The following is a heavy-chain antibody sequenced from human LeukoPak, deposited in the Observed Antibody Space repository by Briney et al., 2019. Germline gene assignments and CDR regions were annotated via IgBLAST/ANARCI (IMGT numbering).Heavy chain of an antibody. CDR2: ISSSSSYI. V-gene: IGHV3-21*01. D-gene: IGHD1-26*01. CDR1: GFTFSSYS. CDR3: ARSRRVGEVFDY. J-gene: IGHJ4*02. Sequence: GGSLRLPCAASGFTFSSYSMNWVRQAPGKGLEWVSSISSSSSYIYYADSVKGRFTISRDNAKNSLYLQMNSLRAEDTAVYYCARSRRVGEVFDYWGQGTLVTVSS.